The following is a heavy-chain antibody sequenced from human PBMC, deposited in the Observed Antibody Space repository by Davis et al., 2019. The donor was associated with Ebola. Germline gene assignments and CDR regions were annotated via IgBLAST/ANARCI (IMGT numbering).Heavy chain of an antibody. V-gene: IGHV3-30-3*01. J-gene: IGHJ4*02. CDR2: ISYDGSNK. D-gene: IGHD2-15*01. CDR3: AKDRGGYCTGVSCFIDY. Sequence: GGSLRLSCAASGFTFSSYAMHWVRQAPGKGLEWVAVISYDGSNKYYADSMKGRFTISRDNSKNTLYLQMNSLRADDTAVYYCAKDRGGYCTGVSCFIDYWGQGTLVTVSS. CDR1: GFTFSSYA.